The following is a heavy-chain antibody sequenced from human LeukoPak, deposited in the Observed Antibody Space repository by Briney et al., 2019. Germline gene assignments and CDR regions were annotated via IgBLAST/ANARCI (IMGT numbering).Heavy chain of an antibody. D-gene: IGHD3-9*01. V-gene: IGHV3-21*01. CDR3: ARDLDWDYDY. CDR2: ISTDSSYI. Sequence: PGGSLRLSCAASGFTFSSYSMKWVRQAPGKGLEWVSSISTDSSYIYYADSVKGRFTISRDNAKNSLYLQMNSLRAEDTAVYYCARDLDWDYDYWGQGTLVTVSS. CDR1: GFTFSSYS. J-gene: IGHJ4*02.